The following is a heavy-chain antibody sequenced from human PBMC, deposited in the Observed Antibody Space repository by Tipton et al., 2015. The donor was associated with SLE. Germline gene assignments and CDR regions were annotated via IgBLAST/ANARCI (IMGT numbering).Heavy chain of an antibody. Sequence: TLSLSCAVSGGSISSSSYYWGWIRQPPGKGLEWIGTISYSGYTYYDPSLKSRISISVDKSKNQFSLNLNSVTAADTAVYYCATQGYYDSSFDYWGQGTLVTVSS. CDR1: GGSISSSSYY. V-gene: IGHV4-39*01. J-gene: IGHJ4*02. CDR2: ISYSGYT. D-gene: IGHD3-16*01. CDR3: ATQGYYDSSFDY.